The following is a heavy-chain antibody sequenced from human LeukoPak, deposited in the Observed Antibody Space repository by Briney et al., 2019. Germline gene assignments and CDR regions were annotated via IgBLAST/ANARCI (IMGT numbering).Heavy chain of an antibody. V-gene: IGHV1-69*13. Sequence: ASVKVSCKASGATLRRFSVSWVRQAPGRGPEWMGAFIPVFGTLIYARDFQDRVTITADESTSTAYIELSSLRYEDTAVYYCATVFLELGGPSGFDFVAANYYFDSWGQGTLVTVSS. CDR2: FIPVFGTL. J-gene: IGHJ4*02. CDR1: GATLRRFS. D-gene: IGHD5-12*01. CDR3: ATVFLELGGPSGFDFVAANYYFDS.